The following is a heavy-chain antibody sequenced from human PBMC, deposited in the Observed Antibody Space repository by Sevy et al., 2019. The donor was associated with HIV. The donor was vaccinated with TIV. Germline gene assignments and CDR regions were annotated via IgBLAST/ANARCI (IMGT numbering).Heavy chain of an antibody. CDR3: ARIPVYCSSTSCYENWFDP. CDR1: GGTFSSYA. Sequence: ASVKVSCKASGGTFSSYAISWVRQAPGQGLEWMGRIIPIFGTANYAQKFQGRVTITADESTSTAYMELSSLRSEDTAVYYCARIPVYCSSTSCYENWFDPWGQGTLVTVSS. J-gene: IGHJ5*02. CDR2: IIPIFGTA. D-gene: IGHD2-2*01. V-gene: IGHV1-69*13.